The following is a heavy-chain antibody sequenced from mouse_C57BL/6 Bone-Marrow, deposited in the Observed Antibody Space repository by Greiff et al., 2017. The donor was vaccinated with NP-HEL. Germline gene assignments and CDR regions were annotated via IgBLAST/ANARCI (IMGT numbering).Heavy chain of an antibody. CDR2: IDPSDSET. D-gene: IGHD1-1*01. Sequence: QVQLQQPGAELVRPGSSVKLSCKASGYTFTSYWMHWVKQRPIQGLEWIGNIDPSDSETHYNQKFKDKATLTVDKSSSTAYMQLSSLTSEDSAVYYCARNGSSPWYYEGWGTGATVTV. J-gene: IGHJ1*03. CDR3: ARNGSSPWYYEG. CDR1: GYTFTSYW. V-gene: IGHV1-52*01.